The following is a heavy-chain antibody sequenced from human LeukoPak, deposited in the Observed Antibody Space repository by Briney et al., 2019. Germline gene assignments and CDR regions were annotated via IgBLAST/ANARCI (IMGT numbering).Heavy chain of an antibody. J-gene: IGHJ5*02. D-gene: IGHD2-2*01. Sequence: ASVKVSCKASGYTFTSYGISWVRQAPGQGLEWMGWISAYNGNTNYAQKLQGRITMTTDTSTSTAYMELRSLRSDDTAVYYCARVGSTYCSSSTSCYIVRNWFDPWGQGTLVTVSS. CDR1: GYTFTSYG. CDR3: ARVGSTYCSSSTSCYIVRNWFDP. V-gene: IGHV1-18*01. CDR2: ISAYNGNT.